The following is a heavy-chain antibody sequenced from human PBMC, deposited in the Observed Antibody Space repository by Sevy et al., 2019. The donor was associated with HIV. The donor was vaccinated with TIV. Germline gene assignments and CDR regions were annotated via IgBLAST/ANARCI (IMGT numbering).Heavy chain of an antibody. J-gene: IGHJ4*02. CDR3: AREVECALKYFDS. D-gene: IGHD1-1*01. CDR2: INPGNGIT. V-gene: IGHV1-3*01. CDR1: GYNFIFYA. Sequence: AAVKVSCKASGYNFIFYAVHWVRQAPGQSLERMGWINPGNGITKYSQNFQGRVTITRDTSATSTYMELASLTSEDTSVYYCAREVECALKYFDSWGQGTSVFVSS.